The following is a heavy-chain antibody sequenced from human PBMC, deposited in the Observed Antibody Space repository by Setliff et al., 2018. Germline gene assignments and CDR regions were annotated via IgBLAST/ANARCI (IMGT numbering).Heavy chain of an antibody. V-gene: IGHV3-23*01. CDR2: ISGSGGST. Sequence: PGGSLRLSCAASGFTFSSYAMSWVRQAPRKGLEWVSAISGSGGSTYYADSVKGRFTISRDNSKNTLYLQMNRLRAEDTAVYYCAKGRYYYDSRGGYFDYWGQGTLVTVSS. J-gene: IGHJ4*02. CDR1: GFTFSSYA. D-gene: IGHD3-22*01. CDR3: AKGRYYYDSRGGYFDY.